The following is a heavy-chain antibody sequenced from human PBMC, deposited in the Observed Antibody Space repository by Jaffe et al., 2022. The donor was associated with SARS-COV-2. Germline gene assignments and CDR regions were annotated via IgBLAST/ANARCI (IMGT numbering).Heavy chain of an antibody. V-gene: IGHV3-23*01. D-gene: IGHD6-19*01. Sequence: EVQLLESGGGLVQPGGSLRLSCAASGFTFRSYAMSWVRQAPGKGLEWVSVISGSGGSTYYADSVKGRFTISRDNSKNMLYLQMNSLRAEDTAVYYCAKGPGPQYSSGWYYYGMDVWGQGTTVTVSS. CDR1: GFTFRSYA. CDR3: AKGPGPQYSSGWYYYGMDV. CDR2: ISGSGGST. J-gene: IGHJ6*02.